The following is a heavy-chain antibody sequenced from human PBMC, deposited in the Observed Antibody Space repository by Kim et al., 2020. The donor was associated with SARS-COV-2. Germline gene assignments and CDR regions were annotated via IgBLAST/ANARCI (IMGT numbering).Heavy chain of an antibody. D-gene: IGHD3-22*01. J-gene: IGHJ6*02. CDR1: GGTFSSYA. CDR2: IIPILGIA. Sequence: SVKVSCKASGGTFSSYAISWVRQAPGQGLEWMGRIIPILGIANYAQKFQGRVTITADKSTSTAYMELSSLRSEDTAVYYCARGSDSSGSDYYYYGMDVWGQGTTVTVSS. CDR3: ARGSDSSGSDYYYYGMDV. V-gene: IGHV1-69*04.